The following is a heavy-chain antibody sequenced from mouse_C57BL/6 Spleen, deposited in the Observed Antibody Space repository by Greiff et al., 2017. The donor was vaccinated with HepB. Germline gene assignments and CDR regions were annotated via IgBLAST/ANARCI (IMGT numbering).Heavy chain of an antibody. CDR3: ARRSSGWFAY. D-gene: IGHD3-2*02. J-gene: IGHJ3*01. CDR1: GYTFTDYY. Sequence: VQLQQSGPELVKPGASVKISCKASGYTFTDYYMNWVKQSHGKSLEWIGDINPNNGGTSYNQKFKGKATLTVDKSSSTAYMELRSLTSEDSAVYYCARRSSGWFAYWGQGTLVTVSA. CDR2: INPNNGGT. V-gene: IGHV1-26*01.